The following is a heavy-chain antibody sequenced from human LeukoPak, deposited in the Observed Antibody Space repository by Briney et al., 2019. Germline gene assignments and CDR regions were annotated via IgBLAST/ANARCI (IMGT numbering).Heavy chain of an antibody. CDR1: GFTVSSNY. CDR3: AKTASYDSSGYYASFDY. V-gene: IGHV3-53*01. J-gene: IGHJ4*02. Sequence: SGGSLRLSCAASGFTVSSNYMSWVRQAPGKGLEWVSVIYSGGSTYYADSVKGRFTISRDNSKNTPYLQMNSLRAEDTAVYYCAKTASYDSSGYYASFDYWGQGTLVTVSS. CDR2: IYSGGST. D-gene: IGHD3-22*01.